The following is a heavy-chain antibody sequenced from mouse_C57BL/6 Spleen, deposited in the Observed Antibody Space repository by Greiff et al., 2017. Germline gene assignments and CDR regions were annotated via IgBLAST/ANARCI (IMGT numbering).Heavy chain of an antibody. CDR3: AGPYGNYGFAY. D-gene: IGHD2-1*01. J-gene: IGHJ3*01. CDR2: ISYDGSN. V-gene: IGHV3-6*01. CDR1: GYSITSGYY. Sequence: EVQVVESGPGLVKPSQSLSLTCSVTGYSITSGYYWNWIRQFPGNKLEWMGYISYDGSNNYNPSLKNRISITRDTSKNQFFLKLNSVTTEDTATYYCAGPYGNYGFAYWGQGTLVTVSA.